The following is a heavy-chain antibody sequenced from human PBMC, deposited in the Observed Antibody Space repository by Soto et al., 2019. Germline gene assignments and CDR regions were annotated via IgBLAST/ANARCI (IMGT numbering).Heavy chain of an antibody. D-gene: IGHD3-3*01. CDR2: IFWDDDK. CDR3: ANRVLRTVFGLVTTTAIYFDF. Sequence: QITLNESGPTQVKPRQTLTLTCTFSGFSLTTSGVGVGWIRQSPGKAPEGLALIFWDDDKRYSPSLKSRLTITKDSSKNQVVLTMADLDPADTATYYFANRVLRTVFGLVTTTAIYFDFWGQGTPVADSS. V-gene: IGHV2-5*02. J-gene: IGHJ4*02. CDR1: GFSLTTSGVG.